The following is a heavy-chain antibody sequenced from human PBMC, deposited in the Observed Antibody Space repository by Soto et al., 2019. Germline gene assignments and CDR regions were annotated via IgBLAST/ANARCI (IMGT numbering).Heavy chain of an antibody. J-gene: IGHJ4*02. D-gene: IGHD3-16*01. V-gene: IGHV3-7*02. CDR3: SRHGDYVCDY. CDR1: GFIFSDCW. CDR2: IKTDGSSI. Sequence: EVQLVESGGDLVQPGGSLRLSCAASGFIFSDCWLGWVRQAPGKGLEWVANIKTDGSSIYYVGSVRGRFTISRDNAKNVLHLHMNSLRTEETAVYDCSRHGDYVCDYWGQGTLVTVSS.